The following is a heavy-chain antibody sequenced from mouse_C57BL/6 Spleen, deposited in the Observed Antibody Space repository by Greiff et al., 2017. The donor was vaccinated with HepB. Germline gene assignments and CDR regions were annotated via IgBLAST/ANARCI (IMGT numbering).Heavy chain of an antibody. CDR1: GFTFSDYG. Sequence: EVKLEESGGGLVKPGGSLKLSCAASGFTFSDYGMHWVRQAPEKGLEWVAYISSGSSTIYYADTVKGRFTISRDNAKNTLFLQMTSLRSEDTAMYYCARPIYYYGSSFFDYWGQGTTLTVSS. V-gene: IGHV5-17*01. CDR3: ARPIYYYGSSFFDY. CDR2: ISSGSSTI. J-gene: IGHJ2*01. D-gene: IGHD1-1*01.